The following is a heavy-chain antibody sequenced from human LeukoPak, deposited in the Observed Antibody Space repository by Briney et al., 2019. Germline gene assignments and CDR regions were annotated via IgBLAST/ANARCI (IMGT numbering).Heavy chain of an antibody. CDR2: ISYDGSNK. J-gene: IGHJ6*03. CDR1: GFTFSSYG. V-gene: IGHV3-30*03. Sequence: GGSLRLSCAASGFTFSSYGMHWVRQAPGKGLEWVAVISYDGSNKYYADSVKGRFTISRDNAKNSLYLQMNSLRAEDTAVYYCARDLRLLAGYYYMDVWGKGTTVTVSS. D-gene: IGHD2/OR15-2a*01. CDR3: ARDLRLLAGYYYMDV.